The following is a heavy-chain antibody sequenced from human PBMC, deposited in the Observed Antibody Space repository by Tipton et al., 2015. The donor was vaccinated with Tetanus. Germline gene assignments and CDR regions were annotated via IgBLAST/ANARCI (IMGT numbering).Heavy chain of an antibody. Sequence: SLRLSCTASGFTFKSYTLNWVCQAPGNGLEWVAAISGSRLTPYYADSVKGRFTISRDNSKNTLSLQLNSLRADDTAIYYCAKEALGVLNLWGNGTTVIVSS. CDR3: AKEALGVLNL. CDR2: ISGSRLTP. V-gene: IGHV3-23*01. J-gene: IGHJ6*04. CDR1: GFTFKSYT. D-gene: IGHD1-14*01.